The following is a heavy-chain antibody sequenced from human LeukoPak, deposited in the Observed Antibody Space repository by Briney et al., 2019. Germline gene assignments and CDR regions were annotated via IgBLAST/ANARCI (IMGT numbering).Heavy chain of an antibody. CDR3: ARAGGSGTYYTVDC. CDR2: ISTTSNYI. CDR1: GFTFSNYN. D-gene: IGHD3-10*01. J-gene: IGHJ4*02. Sequence: GGSLRLSCAASGFTFSNYNMDWVRQAPGKGLEWVSSISTTSNYIYYADSVKGRFTISRDNAKNSLFLQMNSLRVEDTAVYYCARAGGSGTYYTVDCWGQGTLVTVSS. V-gene: IGHV3-21*01.